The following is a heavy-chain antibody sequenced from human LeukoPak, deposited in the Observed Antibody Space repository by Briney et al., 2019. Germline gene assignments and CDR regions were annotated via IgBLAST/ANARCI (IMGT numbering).Heavy chain of an antibody. J-gene: IGHJ4*02. Sequence: ASVKVSCKASGYTFTGYYIHWVRQAPGQGLEWMGWINPNTGGTNYAQKFQGRVTMTRDTSISTAYMELSRLTSDDTAIYYCARDPSPTRLDYWGQGTLVTVSS. CDR2: INPNTGGT. V-gene: IGHV1-2*02. D-gene: IGHD2-15*01. CDR1: GYTFTGYY. CDR3: ARDPSPTRLDY.